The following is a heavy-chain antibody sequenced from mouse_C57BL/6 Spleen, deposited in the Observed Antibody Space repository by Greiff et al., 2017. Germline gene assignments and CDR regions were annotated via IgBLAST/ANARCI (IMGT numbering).Heavy chain of an antibody. J-gene: IGHJ3*01. V-gene: IGHV1-54*01. Sequence: VQLQQSGAELVRPGTSVKVSCKASGYAFTNYLIEWVKQRPGQGLEWIGVINPGSGGTNYNEKFKGKATLTADKSSSTAYMQLSSLTSEDSAVYFCASYYDSAWFAYWGQGTLVTVSA. CDR2: INPGSGGT. D-gene: IGHD1-1*02. CDR1: GYAFTNYL. CDR3: ASYYDSAWFAY.